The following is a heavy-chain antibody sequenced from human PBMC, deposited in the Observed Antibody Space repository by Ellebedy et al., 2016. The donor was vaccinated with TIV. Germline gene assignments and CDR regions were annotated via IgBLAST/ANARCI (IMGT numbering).Heavy chain of an antibody. J-gene: IGHJ6*02. CDR3: ARVGENLPGPNYYYYGMDV. Sequence: SETLSLTXAVYGGSFSGYYWSWIRQPPGKGLEWIGEINHSGSTNYNPSLKSRVTISVDTSKNQFSLKLSSVTAADTAVYYCARVGENLPGPNYYYYGMDVWGQGTTVTVSS. CDR1: GGSFSGYY. D-gene: IGHD3-10*01. V-gene: IGHV4-34*01. CDR2: INHSGST.